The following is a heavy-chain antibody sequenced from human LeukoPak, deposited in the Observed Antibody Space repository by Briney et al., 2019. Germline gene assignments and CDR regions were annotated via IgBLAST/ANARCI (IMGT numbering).Heavy chain of an antibody. CDR2: INPNSGGT. J-gene: IGHJ5*02. CDR1: GYTFTSYG. CDR3: ARVRRSEGWFDP. Sequence: GASVKVSCKASGYTFTSYGISWVRQAPGQGLEWMGWINPNSGGTNYAQKFQGRVTMTRDTSISTAYMELSRLRSDDTAVYYCARVRRSEGWFDPWGQGTLVTVSS. V-gene: IGHV1-2*02. D-gene: IGHD1-1*01.